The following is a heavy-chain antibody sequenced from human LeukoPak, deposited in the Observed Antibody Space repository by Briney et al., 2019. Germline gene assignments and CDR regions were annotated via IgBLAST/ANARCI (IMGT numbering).Heavy chain of an antibody. J-gene: IGHJ4*02. Sequence: ASVKVSCKASGYTFTSYAMNWVRQAPGQGLEWMGWIDTNTGNPTYAQGFTGRFVFSLDTSVSTAYLQISSLKAEDTAVYYCARDAPLVGAIRAPFDYWGQGTLVTVSS. D-gene: IGHD1-26*01. V-gene: IGHV7-4-1*02. CDR1: GYTFTSYA. CDR2: IDTNTGNP. CDR3: ARDAPLVGAIRAPFDY.